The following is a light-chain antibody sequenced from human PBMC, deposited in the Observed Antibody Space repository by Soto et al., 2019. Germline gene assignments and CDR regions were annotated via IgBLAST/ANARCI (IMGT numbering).Light chain of an antibody. J-gene: IGKJ4*01. Sequence: DIQMTQSPATLSASVGDRVTITCRASQSVRSWLAWYQQKPGTAPKLLIFDASHLESGVPSRFSGSASGTEFTLTISSLQPDDFATDYGQQYDNYPLTFGGGTKVEIK. CDR2: DAS. V-gene: IGKV1-5*01. CDR1: QSVRSW. CDR3: QQYDNYPLT.